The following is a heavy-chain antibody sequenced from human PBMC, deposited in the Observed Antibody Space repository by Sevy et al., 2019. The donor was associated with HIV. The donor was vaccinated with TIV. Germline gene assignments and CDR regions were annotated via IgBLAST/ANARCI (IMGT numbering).Heavy chain of an antibody. CDR1: GYTLTKLS. D-gene: IGHD2-15*01. J-gene: IGHJ5*02. CDR2: FDRQDDEA. Sequence: ASVKVSCKVSGYTLTKLSMHWVRQAPGKGLEWMGYFDRQDDEALYSQKFQGRLTMTVDTSTDTAYMELSSLTSEDTALYSCATVGLRYYSGSSQYQADWFDPWGQGTLVTVSS. CDR3: ATVGLRYYSGSSQYQADWFDP. V-gene: IGHV1-24*01.